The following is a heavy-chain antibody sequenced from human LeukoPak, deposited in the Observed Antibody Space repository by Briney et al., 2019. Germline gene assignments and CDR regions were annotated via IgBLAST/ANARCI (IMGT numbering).Heavy chain of an antibody. Sequence: KPSETLSLTCTVSGGSVSSYYWSWIRQPPGKGLEWIGYICYSGSTNYNPSLKSRVTISVDTSKNQFSLKLSSVTAADTAVYYCARGDTAMVRWGQGTLVTVSS. V-gene: IGHV4-59*02. CDR1: GGSVSSYY. J-gene: IGHJ4*02. CDR2: ICYSGST. D-gene: IGHD5-18*01. CDR3: ARGDTAMVR.